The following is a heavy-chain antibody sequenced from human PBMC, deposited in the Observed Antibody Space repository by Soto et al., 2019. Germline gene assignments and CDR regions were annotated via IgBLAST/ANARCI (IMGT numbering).Heavy chain of an antibody. CDR3: ARSLRDYGGNSDFFDY. Sequence: SAALSLTCTVSGGSISSGGYYWSWIRQHPGKGLEWIGYIYYSGSTYYNPSLKSRVTISVDTSKNQFSLKLSSVTAADTAVYYCARSLRDYGGNSDFFDYWGQGTLVTVSS. J-gene: IGHJ4*02. V-gene: IGHV4-31*03. CDR1: GGSISSGGYY. CDR2: IYYSGST. D-gene: IGHD2-21*02.